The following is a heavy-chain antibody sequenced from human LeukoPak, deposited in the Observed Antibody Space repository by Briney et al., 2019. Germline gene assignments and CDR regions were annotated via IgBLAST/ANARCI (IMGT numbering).Heavy chain of an antibody. CDR3: AKEFIGASYYT. D-gene: IGHD1-26*01. Sequence: PGGSLRISCATSGFTFSSYAMSWVRRAPGKGLEWVSAVSASGGGTYYADSVQGRFAISRDNSKNTVYLQMNSLRAEDTAVYYCAKEFIGASYYTWGQGSLVTVSS. V-gene: IGHV3-23*01. J-gene: IGHJ5*02. CDR2: VSASGGGT. CDR1: GFTFSSYA.